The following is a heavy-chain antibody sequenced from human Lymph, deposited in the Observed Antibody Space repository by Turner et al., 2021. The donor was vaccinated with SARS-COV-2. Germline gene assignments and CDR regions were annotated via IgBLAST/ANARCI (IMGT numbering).Heavy chain of an antibody. J-gene: IGHJ5*02. CDR1: GGSMNSNY. V-gene: IGHV4-59*01. CDR2: IYYRGST. CDR3: ARETVNNWVDP. D-gene: IGHD2-21*02. Sequence: QVQLQESGPRLVKPLETLSLTCTVSGGSMNSNYWSWIRQPPGKRLEWIGYIYYRGSTNYNPSLESRVTISVDTSRNQFSLNLTSVTAADMAIYYCARETVNNWVDPWGQGTLVTVSS.